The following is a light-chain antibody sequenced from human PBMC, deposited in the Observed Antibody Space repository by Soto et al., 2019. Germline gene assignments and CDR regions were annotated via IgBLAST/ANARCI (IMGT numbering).Light chain of an antibody. Sequence: DLHLTQSPSTLSASVGDTVTITCRARQIIVKWLAWYQQKPGKAPKLLIYDASTLQSGVPSRFSGSGSQTEFTLNITRLQPDDFATYYCQQYNTSPWAFGQGTTVEVK. V-gene: IGKV1-5*01. J-gene: IGKJ1*01. CDR1: QIIVKW. CDR2: DAS. CDR3: QQYNTSPWA.